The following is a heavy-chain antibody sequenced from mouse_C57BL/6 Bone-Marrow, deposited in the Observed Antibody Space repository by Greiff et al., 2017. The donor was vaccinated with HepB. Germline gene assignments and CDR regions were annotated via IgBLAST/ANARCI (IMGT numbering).Heavy chain of an antibody. CDR2: INPNNGGT. CDR1: GYTFTDYY. Sequence: EVQLQQSGPELVKPGASVKISCKASGYTFTDYYMNWVKQSHGKSLEWIGDINPNNGGTSYNQKFKGKATLTVDKSSSTAYMELRSLTSEDSAVYYCARLGLVYFDYWGQGTTLTVSS. D-gene: IGHD2-12*01. V-gene: IGHV1-26*01. CDR3: ARLGLVYFDY. J-gene: IGHJ2*01.